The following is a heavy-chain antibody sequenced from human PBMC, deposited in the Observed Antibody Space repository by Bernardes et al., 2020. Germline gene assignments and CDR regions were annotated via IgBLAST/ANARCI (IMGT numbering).Heavy chain of an antibody. J-gene: IGHJ6*03. V-gene: IGHV3-53*01. CDR2: IYSGGST. D-gene: IGHD5-18*01. Sequence: GGSLRLSCAASGFTVSSNYMSWVRQAPGKGLEWVSVIYSGGSTYYADSVKGRFTISRDNSKNTLYLQMNSLRAEDTAVYYCASRGYSSYYYYMDVWGKGTTVTVSS. CDR1: GFTVSSNY. CDR3: ASRGYSSYYYYMDV.